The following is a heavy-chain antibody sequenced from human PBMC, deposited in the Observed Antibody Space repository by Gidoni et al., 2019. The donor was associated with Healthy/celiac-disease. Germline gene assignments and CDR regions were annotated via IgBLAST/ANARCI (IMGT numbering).Heavy chain of an antibody. CDR3: TTDESRLRPKYYYYGMDV. CDR1: GFTFSNAW. V-gene: IGHV3-15*01. D-gene: IGHD3-22*01. CDR2: IKSKTDGGTT. J-gene: IGHJ6*02. Sequence: EVQLVESGGGLVKPGGSLRLSCAASGFTFSNAWMSWVRQAPGKGLGWVGRIKSKTDGGTTDYAAPVKGRFTISRDDSKNTLYLQMNSLKTEDTAVYYCTTDESRLRPKYYYYGMDVWGQGTTVTVSS.